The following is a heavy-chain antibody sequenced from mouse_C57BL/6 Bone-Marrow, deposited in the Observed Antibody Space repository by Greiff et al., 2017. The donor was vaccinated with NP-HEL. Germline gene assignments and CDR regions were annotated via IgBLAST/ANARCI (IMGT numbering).Heavy chain of an antibody. Sequence: QVQLQQPGAELVKPGASVKLSCKASGYTFTSYWMHWVKQRPGQGLEWIGMIHPNSGSTNYNEKFKSKATLTVDKSSSTAYMQLSSLTSEDSAVYYGARPYSNYGWYFDVWGTGTTVTVSS. D-gene: IGHD2-5*01. CDR2: IHPNSGST. CDR1: GYTFTSYW. CDR3: ARPYSNYGWYFDV. J-gene: IGHJ1*03. V-gene: IGHV1-64*01.